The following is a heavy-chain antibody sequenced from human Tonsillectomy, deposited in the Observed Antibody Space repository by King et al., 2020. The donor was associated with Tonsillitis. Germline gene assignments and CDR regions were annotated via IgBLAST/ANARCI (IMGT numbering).Heavy chain of an antibody. CDR3: ARDYYKSGSYPIDS. D-gene: IGHD3-10*01. Sequence: VQLVESGGGLVQPGGSRRLSCAASGFTFSTYNMNWVRQAPGKGLEWVSYISSSSTTISYADSVKGRFTISRDNAKNSLYLQMNSLRAEDTAVYYCARDYYKSGSYPIDSWGQGTLVIVSS. CDR2: ISSSSTTI. V-gene: IGHV3-48*01. CDR1: GFTFSTYN. J-gene: IGHJ4*02.